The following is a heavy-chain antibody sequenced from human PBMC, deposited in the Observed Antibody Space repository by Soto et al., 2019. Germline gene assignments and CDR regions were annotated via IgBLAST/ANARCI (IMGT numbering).Heavy chain of an antibody. Sequence: QVQLVQSGAEVKKPGSSVKVSCKASGDTFTNYAFSWVRQAPGQGLEWMGGITPMFATAKYAQKFQGRVTISADTPKSPAERGRASVSSENRPKFSCAGDGVEAGVRGRYFLLGFRGPLVSVS. V-gene: IGHV1-69*06. CDR3: AGDGVEAGVRGRYFLL. CDR1: GDTFTNYA. D-gene: IGHD3-10*02. CDR2: ITPMFATA. J-gene: IGHJ2*01.